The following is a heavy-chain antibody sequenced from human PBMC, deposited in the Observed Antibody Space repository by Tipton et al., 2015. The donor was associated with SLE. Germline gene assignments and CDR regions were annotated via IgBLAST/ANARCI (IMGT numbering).Heavy chain of an antibody. Sequence: TLSLTCTVSGGSISSGSYYWSWIRQPAGKGLEWIGRIYTSGSTNYNPSVKSRVTISVDTSKNQFSLKLSSVTAADTAVYYCARGIAAAGTAVRYWFDPWGQGTLVTVSS. J-gene: IGHJ5*02. CDR1: GGSISSGSYY. CDR2: IYTSGST. CDR3: ARGIAAAGTAVRYWFDP. V-gene: IGHV4-61*02. D-gene: IGHD6-13*01.